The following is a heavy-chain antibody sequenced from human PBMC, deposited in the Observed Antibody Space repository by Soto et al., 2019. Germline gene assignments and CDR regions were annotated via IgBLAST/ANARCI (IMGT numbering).Heavy chain of an antibody. Sequence: ASETLSLTCTVSGGSISSYYWSWIRQPPGKGLEWIGYIYYSGSTNYNPSLKSRVTISVDTSKNQFSLKLSSVTAADTAVYYCARAGGYCSGGSCYLFDYWGQGTLVTVSS. CDR2: IYYSGST. CDR3: ARAGGYCSGGSCYLFDY. CDR1: GGSISSYY. V-gene: IGHV4-59*01. J-gene: IGHJ4*02. D-gene: IGHD2-15*01.